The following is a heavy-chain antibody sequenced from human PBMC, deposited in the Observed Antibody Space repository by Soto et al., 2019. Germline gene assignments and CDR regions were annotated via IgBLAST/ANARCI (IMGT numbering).Heavy chain of an antibody. Sequence: SETLSLTCAVSGGSISSSNWWSWVRQPPGKGLEWIGEIYHSGSTNYNPSLKSRVTISVDKSKNQFSLKLSSVTAADTAVYYCATEKGDYDILTGYYYYYGMDVWGQGTTVTVSS. J-gene: IGHJ6*02. CDR2: IYHSGST. CDR1: GGSISSSNW. D-gene: IGHD3-9*01. V-gene: IGHV4-4*02. CDR3: ATEKGDYDILTGYYYYYGMDV.